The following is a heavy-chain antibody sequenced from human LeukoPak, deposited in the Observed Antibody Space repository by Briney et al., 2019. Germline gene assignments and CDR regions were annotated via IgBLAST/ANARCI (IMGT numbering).Heavy chain of an antibody. CDR1: GYTFTSYY. D-gene: IGHD6-25*01. CDR3: ARDSSGWTDY. CDR2: ISPSGGST. Sequence: ASVKVSCKASGYTFTSYYMHWVRQAPGQGLEWMGIISPSGGSTSYAQKFQGRVTMTSDTSTSTVYMELSSLRSEDTAVYYCARDSSGWTDYWGQGTVITVTS. V-gene: IGHV1-46*01. J-gene: IGHJ4*02.